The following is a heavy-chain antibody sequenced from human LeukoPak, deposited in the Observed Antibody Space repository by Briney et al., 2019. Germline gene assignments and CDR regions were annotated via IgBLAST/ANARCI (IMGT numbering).Heavy chain of an antibody. Sequence: GGSLRLSCTASGFTFGDYAMSGVRQAPGKGLEWVGFIRSKAYGGTTEYAASVKGRFTISRDDSKSIAYLQMNSLKTEDTAVYYCTRDLGAGIGDYWGQGTLVTVSS. CDR2: IRSKAYGGTT. J-gene: IGHJ4*02. CDR3: TRDLGAGIGDY. CDR1: GFTFGDYA. D-gene: IGHD6-13*01. V-gene: IGHV3-49*04.